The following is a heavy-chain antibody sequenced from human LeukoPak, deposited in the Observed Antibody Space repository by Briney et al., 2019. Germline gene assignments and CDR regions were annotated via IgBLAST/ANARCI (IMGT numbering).Heavy chain of an antibody. CDR1: GFTFLSYW. CDR3: ARDNFEF. CDR2: IKRDGSEK. V-gene: IGHV3-7*05. Sequence: PGGSLRLFCTASGFTFLSYWLNWVRQAPGKRLEWVANIKRDGSEKCYVDSVKGRFTISRDNAKNSLYLQMNSLRVEDTAVYYCARDNFEFWGQGTVVTVSS. J-gene: IGHJ4*02.